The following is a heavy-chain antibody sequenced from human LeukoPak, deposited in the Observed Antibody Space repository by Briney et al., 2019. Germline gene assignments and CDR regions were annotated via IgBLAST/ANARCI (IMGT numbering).Heavy chain of an antibody. D-gene: IGHD2-8*01. J-gene: IGHJ6*02. V-gene: IGHV4-59*01. CDR1: GGSISSYY. CDR3: AREGRGVSVGMDV. CDR2: IYYTGGT. Sequence: SETLSLTCTVSGGSISSYYWSWIRQPPGKGLEWIGYIYYTGGTSYNPSLKSRVTMSVDTSKSQFSLKLSSVSVADTAVYFCAREGRGVSVGMDVWGQGTTVTVSS.